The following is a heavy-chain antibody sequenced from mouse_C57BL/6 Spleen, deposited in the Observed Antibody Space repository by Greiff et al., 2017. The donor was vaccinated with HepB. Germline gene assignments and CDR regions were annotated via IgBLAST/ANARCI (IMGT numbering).Heavy chain of an antibody. J-gene: IGHJ2*01. CDR3: ARLLWSHEGDY. Sequence: VKLQQPGAELVRPGSSVKLSCKASGYTFTSYWLHWVKQRPIQGLEWIGNIDPSDSETHYNQKFKDKATLTVDKSSSTAYMQLSSLTSEDSAVYYCARLLWSHEGDYWGQGTTLTGAS. D-gene: IGHD2-1*01. V-gene: IGHV1-52*01. CDR2: IDPSDSET. CDR1: GYTFTSYW.